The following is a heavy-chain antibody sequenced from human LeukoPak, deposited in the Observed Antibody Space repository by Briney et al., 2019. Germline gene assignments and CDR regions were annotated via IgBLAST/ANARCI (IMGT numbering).Heavy chain of an antibody. J-gene: IGHJ5*02. D-gene: IGHD6-13*01. CDR3: ARVGYSSSWRERIHNP. CDR2: IYYSGST. Sequence: PSETLSLTCSVSGGSISSGGYYWSWIRQHPGKGLEWIGYIYYSGSTYYNPSLKSRVTISVDTSKNQFSLKLSSVTAADTAVYYCARVGYSSSWRERIHNPWGQGTLVTVSS. CDR1: GGSISSGGYY. V-gene: IGHV4-31*03.